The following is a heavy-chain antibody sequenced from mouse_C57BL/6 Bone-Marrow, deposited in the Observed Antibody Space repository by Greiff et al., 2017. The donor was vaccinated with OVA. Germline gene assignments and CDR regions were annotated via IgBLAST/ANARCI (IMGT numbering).Heavy chain of an antibody. CDR3: TRWLPWYFDV. V-gene: IGHV1-15*01. J-gene: IGHJ1*03. D-gene: IGHD2-2*01. CDR1: GYTFTDYE. Sequence: QVQLQQSGAELVRPGASVTLSCKASGYTFTDYEMHWVKQTPVHGLEWIGAIDPETGGTAYNQKFKGKAILTADKSSSTAYMELRSLTSEDSAVYYCTRWLPWYFDVWGTGTTVTVSS. CDR2: IDPETGGT.